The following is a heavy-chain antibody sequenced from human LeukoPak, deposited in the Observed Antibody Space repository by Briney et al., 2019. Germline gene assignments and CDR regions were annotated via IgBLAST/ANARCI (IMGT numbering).Heavy chain of an antibody. CDR1: GFTFTSYG. CDR3: AKLPPYAMIDGGDFDY. Sequence: TGGSLRLSCAASGFTFTSYGTHWVRQAPGKGLEWVTFIRFDGSDKYYADSVKGRFTISRDNSKNTLYLQMNSLRAEDTAVYYCAKLPPYAMIDGGDFDYWGQGTLVTVSS. V-gene: IGHV3-30*02. CDR2: IRFDGSDK. D-gene: IGHD4-23*01. J-gene: IGHJ4*02.